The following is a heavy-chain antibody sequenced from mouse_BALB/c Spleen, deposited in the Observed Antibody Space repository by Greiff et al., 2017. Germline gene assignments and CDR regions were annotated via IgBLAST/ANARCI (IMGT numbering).Heavy chain of an antibody. CDR1: GFSLTGYG. V-gene: IGHV2-6-7*01. Sequence: QVQLQQSGPGLVAPSQRLSITCTVSGFSLTGYGVNWVLQPPGKGLEWLGMIWGDGSTDYNSALKSRLSISTDNSKSQVFLKMNNLQTTDTASYYCAREENYYGSDTFAYWGQGTPVTVSA. CDR3: AREENYYGSDTFAY. D-gene: IGHD1-1*01. J-gene: IGHJ3*01. CDR2: IWGDGST.